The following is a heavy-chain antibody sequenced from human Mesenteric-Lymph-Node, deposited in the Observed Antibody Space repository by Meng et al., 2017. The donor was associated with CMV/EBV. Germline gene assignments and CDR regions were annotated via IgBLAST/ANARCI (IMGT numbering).Heavy chain of an antibody. J-gene: IGHJ4*02. V-gene: IGHV3-21*01. D-gene: IGHD5-18*01. CDR2: ISSSSYI. Sequence: GESLKISCAASGFTFSSYSMNWVRQAPGKGLEWVSSISSSSYIYYADSVKGRFTISRDNAKNSLYLQMNSLRAEDTAVYYCARVGYSYGSSDYWGQGTLVTVSS. CDR3: ARVGYSYGSSDY. CDR1: GFTFSSYS.